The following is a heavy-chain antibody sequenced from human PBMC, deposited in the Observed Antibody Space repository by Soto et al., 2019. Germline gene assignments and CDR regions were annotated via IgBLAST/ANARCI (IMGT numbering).Heavy chain of an antibody. V-gene: IGHV6-1*01. CDR1: GDSVSSNSAA. J-gene: IGHJ6*02. Sequence: SQTLSLTCAISGDSVSSNSAAWNWIRQSPSRGLEWLGRTYYRSKWYNDYAVSVKSRITINPDTSKNQFSLQLNSVTPEDTAVYYCAREAHCSSASCYTKDNYYGMDVWGQGTKVTVSS. CDR3: AREAHCSSASCYTKDNYYGMDV. CDR2: TYYRSKWYN. D-gene: IGHD2-2*02.